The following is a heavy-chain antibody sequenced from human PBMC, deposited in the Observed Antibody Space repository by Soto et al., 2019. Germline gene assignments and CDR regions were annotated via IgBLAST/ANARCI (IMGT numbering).Heavy chain of an antibody. CDR3: ATANWSHHYFDP. CDR1: GGSFSGYY. J-gene: IGHJ5*02. V-gene: IGHV4-34*01. Sequence: SETLSLTCAVYGGSFSGYYWSRLRQPPGKGLEWIGEINHSGSPNYNPSLKSRVTIPVDTSKNQFSLKMTSVTAADTAVYYCATANWSHHYFDPWGQGTLVTVSS. D-gene: IGHD1-1*01. CDR2: INHSGSP.